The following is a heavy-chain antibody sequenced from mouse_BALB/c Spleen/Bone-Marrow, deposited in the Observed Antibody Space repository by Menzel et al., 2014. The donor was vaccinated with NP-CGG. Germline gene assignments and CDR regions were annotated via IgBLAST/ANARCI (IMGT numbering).Heavy chain of an antibody. V-gene: IGHV1-7*01. CDR3: ARPENYDAMDY. J-gene: IGHJ4*01. Sequence: VKLQESGAELAKPGASVKTSCKASGYTFTSYWMHWVKQRPGQGLEWIGYINPSTGYTEYNQKFKDKATLTADKSSSTAYMQLSSLTSEDSAVYYCARPENYDAMDYWGQGTSVTVSS. CDR1: GYTFTSYW. CDR2: INPSTGYT.